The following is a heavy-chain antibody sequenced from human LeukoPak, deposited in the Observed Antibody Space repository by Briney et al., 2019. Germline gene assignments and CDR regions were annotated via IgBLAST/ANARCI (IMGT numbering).Heavy chain of an antibody. V-gene: IGHV1-18*01. Sequence: ASVKVSCKASGYTFTSSGISWVRQAPGQGLEWMGWISAYNGNTNYAQKLQGRVTMTTDTSTSTAYMELRSLRSDDTAVYYCARVTTERSWFDPWGQGTLVTVSS. CDR3: ARVTTERSWFDP. CDR2: ISAYNGNT. CDR1: GYTFTSSG. D-gene: IGHD3-22*01. J-gene: IGHJ5*02.